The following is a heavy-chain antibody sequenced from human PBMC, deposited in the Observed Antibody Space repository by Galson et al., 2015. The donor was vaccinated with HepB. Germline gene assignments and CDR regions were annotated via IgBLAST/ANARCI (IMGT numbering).Heavy chain of an antibody. Sequence: SVKVSCKASGYTFTSYGISWVRQAPGQGLEWMGWISAYNGNTNYAQKLQGRVTMTTDTSTSTAYMELRSLRSDDTAVYYCATATGGDYYYYYGMDVWGQGTTVTVSS. V-gene: IGHV1-18*01. CDR3: ATATGGDYYYYYGMDV. D-gene: IGHD7-27*01. J-gene: IGHJ6*02. CDR1: GYTFTSYG. CDR2: ISAYNGNT.